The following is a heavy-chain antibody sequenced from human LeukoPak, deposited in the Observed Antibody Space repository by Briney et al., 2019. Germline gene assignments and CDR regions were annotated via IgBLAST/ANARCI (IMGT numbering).Heavy chain of an antibody. CDR1: GFTFSSYG. CDR3: AKDSRRYCSSTSCYPYFDY. V-gene: IGHV3-30*18. D-gene: IGHD2-2*01. J-gene: IGHJ4*02. CDR2: ISYDGSNK. Sequence: GGSLRLSCAASGFTFSSYGMHWVRQAPGKGLEWVAVISYDGSNKYYADSVKGRFTISRDNSKNTLYLQMNSLRAEDTAVYYCAKDSRRYCSSTSCYPYFDYWGQGTLLTVSS.